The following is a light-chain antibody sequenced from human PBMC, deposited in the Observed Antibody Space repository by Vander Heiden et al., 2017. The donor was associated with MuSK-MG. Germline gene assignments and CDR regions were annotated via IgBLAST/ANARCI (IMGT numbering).Light chain of an antibody. CDR3: QAWDSSTAV. V-gene: IGLV3-1*01. Sequence: SYELTQPPSVSGSPGQTASITCPGEKLGKKYAYWYQQHPGQAPALVFCQDDTRASGVPEPFSGSNSGNTATLTIRRTQAVGEADYYCQAWDSSTAVFGGGTKLTV. CDR1: KLGKKY. CDR2: QDD. J-gene: IGLJ2*01.